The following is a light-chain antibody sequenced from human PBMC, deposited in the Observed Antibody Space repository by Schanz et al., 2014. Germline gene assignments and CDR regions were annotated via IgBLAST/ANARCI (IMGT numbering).Light chain of an antibody. J-gene: IGLJ2*01. CDR3: CSFSTSSTWV. V-gene: IGLV2-23*01. CDR2: EDS. CDR1: SSDVGNYNL. Sequence: QSALTQPASVSGSPGQSITISCTGTSSDVGNYNLVSWYQHHPGKAPKLMIYEDSKRPSGVSSRFSGSKSGNTASLTISGLQAEDEADYYCCSFSTSSTWVFGGGTKLTVL.